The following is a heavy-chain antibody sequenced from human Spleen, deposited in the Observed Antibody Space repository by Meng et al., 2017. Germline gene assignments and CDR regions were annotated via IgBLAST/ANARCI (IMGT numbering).Heavy chain of an antibody. CDR1: GFTFSSYS. CDR2: ISSSSSYI. CDR3: ARAGDYYDSSGYYLYYYYGMDV. Sequence: GESLKISCAASGFTFSSYSMNWVRQAPGKGLEWVSSISSSSSYIYYADSVKGRFTISRDNAKNSLYLQMNSLRAEDTAVYYCARAGDYYDSSGYYLYYYYGMDVWGQGTTVTVSS. J-gene: IGHJ6*02. V-gene: IGHV3-21*01. D-gene: IGHD3-22*01.